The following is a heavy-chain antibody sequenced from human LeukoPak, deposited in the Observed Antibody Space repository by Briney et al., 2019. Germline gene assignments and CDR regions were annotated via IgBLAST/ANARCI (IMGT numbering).Heavy chain of an antibody. CDR3: ARVGGIAAAGRRDYYGMDV. J-gene: IGHJ6*02. V-gene: IGHV1-69*13. CDR2: IIPIFDTA. Sequence: AVTVSCKASGGTFSSYAISWLGQAPAQGLEWMGGIIPIFDTAHYAQKFQGRVTITADESTSTAYMELSSLRSEETAVYYCARVGGIAAAGRRDYYGMDVWGQGTTVTVSS. CDR1: GGTFSSYA. D-gene: IGHD6-13*01.